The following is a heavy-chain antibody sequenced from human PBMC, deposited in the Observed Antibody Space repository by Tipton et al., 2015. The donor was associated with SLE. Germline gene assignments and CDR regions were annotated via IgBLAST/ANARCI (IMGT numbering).Heavy chain of an antibody. CDR3: ARVRSIAARPLDY. CDR1: GFTFSNYA. CDR2: IVGSGVNI. Sequence: SLRLSCAASGFTFSNYALSWVRQAPGKGLEWVSTIVGSGVNIYYADSVQGRFTISRDNAKNSLFLQMNSLSPEDTAVYFCARVRSIAARPLDYWGQGTLVTVSS. V-gene: IGHV3-21*01. D-gene: IGHD6-6*01. J-gene: IGHJ4*02.